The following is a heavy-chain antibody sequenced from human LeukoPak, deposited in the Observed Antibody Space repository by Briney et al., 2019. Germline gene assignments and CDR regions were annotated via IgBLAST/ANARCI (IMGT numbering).Heavy chain of an antibody. D-gene: IGHD3-3*01. CDR1: GGSISSSSYY. CDR3: AKGSNFWSGYHYFDY. Sequence: ETLSLTCTVSGGSISSSSYYWGWIRQAPGKGLEWVSAISGSGGSTYYADSVKGRFTISRDNSKNTLYLQMNSLRAEDTAVYYCAKGSNFWSGYHYFDYWGQGTLVTVSS. J-gene: IGHJ4*02. V-gene: IGHV3-23*01. CDR2: ISGSGGST.